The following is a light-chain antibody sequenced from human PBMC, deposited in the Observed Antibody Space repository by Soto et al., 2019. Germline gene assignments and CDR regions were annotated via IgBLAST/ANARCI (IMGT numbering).Light chain of an antibody. CDR1: QGISGY. J-gene: IGKJ4*01. V-gene: IGKV1-39*01. Sequence: DVRITQLQSSLSASVGDRVTIPCRASQGISGYLNWYQQKSGKAPRLLISGSSTMPSGVPSRFSGSRSETEFTLAINSLHSEDVAIYYCQPCFISPLTFGGGTKVDIK. CDR3: QPCFISPLT. CDR2: GSS.